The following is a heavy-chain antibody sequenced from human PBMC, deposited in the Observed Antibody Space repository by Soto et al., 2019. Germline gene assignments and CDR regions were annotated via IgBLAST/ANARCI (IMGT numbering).Heavy chain of an antibody. V-gene: IGHV4-59*01. Sequence: QVQLREPGTGLAKPSETLSLTCTVSGGSIPSFYLSWVRQPQGKGLEWIGYIYYNGNTNYNPSLKSRVTVSVDTAKNQFSLNLSSVTAADTAVYYCTRGSSGWFPRPLDYWGQGTLVTVSS. CDR3: TRGSSGWFPRPLDY. D-gene: IGHD6-19*01. CDR2: IYYNGNT. CDR1: GGSIPSFY. J-gene: IGHJ4*02.